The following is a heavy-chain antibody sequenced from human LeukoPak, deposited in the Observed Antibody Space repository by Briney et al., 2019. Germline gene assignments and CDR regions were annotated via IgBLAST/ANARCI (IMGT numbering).Heavy chain of an antibody. J-gene: IGHJ4*02. CDR2: ISSSSTYI. CDR3: ARGLRYGYELDY. Sequence: GGSLRLSCAASGFTSSSYWMSWVRQAPGKGLEWVSSISSSSTYIYYADSVKGRFTISRDNAKNSLYLQMNSLRAEDTAVYYCARGLRYGYELDYWGQGTLVTVSS. CDR1: GFTSSSYW. D-gene: IGHD5-18*01. V-gene: IGHV3-21*01.